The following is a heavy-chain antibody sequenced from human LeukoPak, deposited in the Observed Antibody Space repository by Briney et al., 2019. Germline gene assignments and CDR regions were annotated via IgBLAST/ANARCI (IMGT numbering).Heavy chain of an antibody. CDR3: TKGVNSGSIDY. D-gene: IGHD6-19*01. CDR1: GFTFTNYA. V-gene: IGHV3-23*01. Sequence: EGSLRLSCSASGFTFTNYAMSWVRQASGKGLEWVSSISGSGGSTYYAASVRGRFTISRDNSKNTLSLQMNSLRGEDTALYYCTKGVNSGSIDYWGQGTLVTVSS. J-gene: IGHJ4*02. CDR2: ISGSGGST.